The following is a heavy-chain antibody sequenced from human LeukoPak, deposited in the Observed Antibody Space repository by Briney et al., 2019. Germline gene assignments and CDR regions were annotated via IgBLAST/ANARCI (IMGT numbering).Heavy chain of an antibody. Sequence: QPGGSLRLSCAASGFTFSSYAMHWVRQAPGKGLEWVAVISYDGSNKYYADSVKGRFTISRDNSKNTLYLQMNSLRAEDSAVYYCAKDYYSGSGSYCFDYWGQGTLVTVSS. CDR3: AKDYYSGSGSYCFDY. CDR1: GFTFSSYA. D-gene: IGHD3-10*01. V-gene: IGHV3-30*04. CDR2: ISYDGSNK. J-gene: IGHJ4*02.